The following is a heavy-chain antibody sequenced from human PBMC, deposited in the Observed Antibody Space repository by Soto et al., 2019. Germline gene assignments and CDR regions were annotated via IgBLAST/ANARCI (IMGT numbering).Heavy chain of an antibody. Sequence: EVQLVESGEGLVQPGGSLRHSCAASGFTFSSYNIHWIRQAPGKGLEFVSAISRSGDRTYYADSVKGRFTITRDNSKNTVWLQMGSLRAEDMAVYYCARARCSTGQCYYFDYWGRGALVSVSS. CDR2: ISRSGDRT. CDR3: ARARCSTGQCYYFDY. J-gene: IGHJ4*02. D-gene: IGHD2-8*01. V-gene: IGHV3-64*02. CDR1: GFTFSSYN.